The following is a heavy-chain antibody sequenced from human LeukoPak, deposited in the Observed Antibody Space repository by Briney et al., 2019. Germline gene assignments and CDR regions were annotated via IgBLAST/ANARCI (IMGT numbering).Heavy chain of an antibody. Sequence: GGSLKLSCSASGFAFSNYGMSWFRQAPGKGLEWLSAISGSGGSTYYADSVQGRFTISRDNSKNTLYLQMSSLRAEDTAVYYCANSPKSDYWGQGTLVTVSS. V-gene: IGHV3-23*01. CDR3: ANSPKSDY. CDR1: GFAFSNYG. J-gene: IGHJ4*02. CDR2: ISGSGGST.